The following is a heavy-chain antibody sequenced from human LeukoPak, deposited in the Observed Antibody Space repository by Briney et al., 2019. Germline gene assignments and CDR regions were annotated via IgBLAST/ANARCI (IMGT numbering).Heavy chain of an antibody. CDR1: GGSISSDTYY. Sequence: PSQTLSLTCTVSGGSISSDTYYWSWIRQPAGKGLEWIGRIDTSGSTNHNPSLKRRVTISVGTSKNQFSLKLRSVTAADTAVYFCARASYSYDINGWVPFDYWGQGTLVTVSS. D-gene: IGHD3-22*01. V-gene: IGHV4-61*02. CDR2: IDTSGST. J-gene: IGHJ4*02. CDR3: ARASYSYDINGWVPFDY.